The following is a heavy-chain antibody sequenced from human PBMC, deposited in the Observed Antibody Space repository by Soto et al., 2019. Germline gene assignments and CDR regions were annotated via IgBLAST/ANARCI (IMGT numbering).Heavy chain of an antibody. CDR2: IFTSGGT. D-gene: IGHD2-21*02. J-gene: IGHJ3*02. Sequence: QVQLQESGPGLVKPSETLSLTCSVSGGSISTYYWSWIRQSPGKGLEFIGCIFTSGGTNYNPALKSRITISRDTSKNQLSLTLTSVTAADTAVYFCAKLQSTVVTPVDIWGQGTMVTVSS. V-gene: IGHV4-4*08. CDR3: AKLQSTVVTPVDI. CDR1: GGSISTYY.